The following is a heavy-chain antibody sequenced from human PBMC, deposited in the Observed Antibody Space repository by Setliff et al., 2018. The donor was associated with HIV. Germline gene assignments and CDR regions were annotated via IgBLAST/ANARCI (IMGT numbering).Heavy chain of an antibody. CDR2: ITPSGAT. CDR1: GTSISSGNFY. V-gene: IGHV4-39*07. Sequence: SETLSLTCSVSGTSISSGNFYWGWFRQPPGKGLEWIGEITPSGATNYLPSLKSRVTMSLDTSKNQFSLKMTSVTAADTALYYCSNWNTTIDEDAWGQGTLVTVSS. CDR3: SNWNTTIDEDA. J-gene: IGHJ5*02. D-gene: IGHD5-18*01.